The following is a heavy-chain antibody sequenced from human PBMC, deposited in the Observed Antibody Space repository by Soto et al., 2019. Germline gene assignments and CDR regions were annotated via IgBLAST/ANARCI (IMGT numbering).Heavy chain of an antibody. D-gene: IGHD1-1*01. CDR2: ISAHNGNT. CDR1: GYAFTTYG. V-gene: IGHV1-18*01. CDR3: ARGRYGDY. J-gene: IGHJ4*02. Sequence: QVHLVQSGAEVKKPGASVKDSCKGSGYAFTTYGITWVRQAPGPGLEWMGWISAHNGNTNFAQKVQGRVTVTRDTSTSTAYLELRSLRSDDTAVYYCARGRYGDYWGQGALVTVSS.